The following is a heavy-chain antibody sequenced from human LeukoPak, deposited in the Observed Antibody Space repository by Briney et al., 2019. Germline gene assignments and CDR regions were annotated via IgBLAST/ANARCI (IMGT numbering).Heavy chain of an antibody. CDR3: SRNADHDW. CDR1: GFSFSDAW. V-gene: IGHV3-15*01. CDR2: IKRQTEGWAK. Sequence: GGSLRLSCAGSGFSFSDAWFNWVRQTPEKGLEWLARIKRQTEGWAKDYAAPVKGRFTISRDDSKSTVYLQMNSLEIEDTAVYFCSRNADHDWWGQGTLVTISS. D-gene: IGHD1-14*01. J-gene: IGHJ4*02.